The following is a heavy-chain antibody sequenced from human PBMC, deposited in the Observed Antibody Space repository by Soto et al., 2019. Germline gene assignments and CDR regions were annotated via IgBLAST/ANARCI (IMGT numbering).Heavy chain of an antibody. J-gene: IGHJ4*02. Sequence: GGSLRLSCAASGFTFSSYAMHWVRQAPGKGLEWVAVISYDGSNKYYADSVKGRFTISRDNSKNTLYLQMNSLRAEDTAVYYCASGTGGSSWTGFDSWGQGTLVTVSS. V-gene: IGHV3-30-3*01. CDR3: ASGTGGSSWTGFDS. D-gene: IGHD6-13*01. CDR1: GFTFSSYA. CDR2: ISYDGSNK.